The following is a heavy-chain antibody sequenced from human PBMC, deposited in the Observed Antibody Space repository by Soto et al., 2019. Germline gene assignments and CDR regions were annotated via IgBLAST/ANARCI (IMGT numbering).Heavy chain of an antibody. CDR3: AKDRRDSITMIVVVITTNDY. J-gene: IGHJ4*02. Sequence: GGSLRLSCAASGFTFSSYAMSWVRQAPGKGLEWVSAISGSGGSTYYADSVKGRFTISRDNSKNTLYLQMNSLRAEDTAVYYCAKDRRDSITMIVVVITTNDYWGQGTLVTVSS. V-gene: IGHV3-23*01. CDR2: ISGSGGST. CDR1: GFTFSSYA. D-gene: IGHD3-22*01.